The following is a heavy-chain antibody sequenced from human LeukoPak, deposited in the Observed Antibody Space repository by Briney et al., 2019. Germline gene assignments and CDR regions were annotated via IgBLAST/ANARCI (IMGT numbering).Heavy chain of an antibody. D-gene: IGHD4-17*01. V-gene: IGHV1-2*02. J-gene: IGHJ4*02. Sequence: GASVKVSCKASGYTFTGYYMHWVRQAPGQGLEWMGWINPNSGGTNYAQKFQGRVTMTRDASISTAYMELSRLRSDDTAVYYCARKVRYGDYWFYYYWGQGTLVTVSS. CDR1: GYTFTGYY. CDR3: ARKVRYGDYWFYYY. CDR2: INPNSGGT.